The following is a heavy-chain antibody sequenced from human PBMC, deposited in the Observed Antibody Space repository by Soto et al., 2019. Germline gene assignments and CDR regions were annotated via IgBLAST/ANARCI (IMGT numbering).Heavy chain of an antibody. Sequence: SETLSLTCTVSGGSISSSSYYWGWIRQPPGKGLEWIGSIYYSGSTYYNTSLKSRVTISVDTSKNQFSLKLSSVTAADTAVYYCARHSGSYYAFDIWGQGTMVTVSS. CDR2: IYYSGST. D-gene: IGHD1-26*01. CDR3: ARHSGSYYAFDI. V-gene: IGHV4-39*01. CDR1: GGSISSSSYY. J-gene: IGHJ3*02.